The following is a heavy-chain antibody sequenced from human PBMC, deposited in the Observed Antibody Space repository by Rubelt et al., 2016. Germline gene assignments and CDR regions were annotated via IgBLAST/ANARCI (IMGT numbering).Heavy chain of an antibody. D-gene: IGHD2-15*01. V-gene: IGHV3-30*04. CDR3: ATRDYCSGGHCYPAFGY. CDR2: ISFDGSNE. Sequence: RSLRLSCAASGFTFSDYAMHWVRQAPGKGLEWVAVISFDGSNEYYADSVKGRFTISRDSSKNTLYLQMNSLKIEDTAVYYCATRDYCSGGHCYPAFGYWGQGTLVTVSS. CDR1: GFTFSDYA. J-gene: IGHJ4*02.